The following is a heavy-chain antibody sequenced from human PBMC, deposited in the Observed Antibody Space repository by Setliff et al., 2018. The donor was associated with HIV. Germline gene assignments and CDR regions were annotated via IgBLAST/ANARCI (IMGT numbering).Heavy chain of an antibody. V-gene: IGHV4-4*07. CDR2: AYTGGST. CDR1: GVTISSHF. J-gene: IGHJ3*02. CDR3: ARGDGGSYYPGI. Sequence: SETLSLTCSVSGVTISSHFWTWIRQPAGKGLEWIGRAYTGGSTNYNPSLKSRVSMSVDTSKNQFSLKLSSVTAADTAVYYCARGDGGSYYPGIWGQGTMVTVSS. D-gene: IGHD1-26*01.